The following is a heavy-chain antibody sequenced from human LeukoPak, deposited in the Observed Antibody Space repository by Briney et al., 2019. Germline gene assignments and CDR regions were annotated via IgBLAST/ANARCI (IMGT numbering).Heavy chain of an antibody. Sequence: GGSLRLSCAASGFTFSSYAMSWVRQAPGKGLEWVSAISGSGGSTYYADSVKGRFTISRDNSKNTLYLQMNSLRAEDTAVYYXXXXXXXXXXXXCPYYFDYWGQGTLVTVSS. CDR3: XXXXXXXXXXXCPYYFDY. V-gene: IGHV3-23*01. CDR2: ISGSGGST. CDR1: GFTFSSYA. J-gene: IGHJ4*02.